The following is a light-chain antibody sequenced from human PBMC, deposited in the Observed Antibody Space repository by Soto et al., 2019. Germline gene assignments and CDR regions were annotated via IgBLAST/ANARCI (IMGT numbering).Light chain of an antibody. J-gene: IGKJ3*01. CDR3: KHYYSPPHIT. V-gene: IGKV4-1*01. CDR1: QSVLYSSNNKNY. Sequence: DIVMTQSPDSLAVSLGERATINCKSSQSVLYSSNNKNYLAWYQQKPGQPPKLLIYWASTRESVVPDRFSGRGYGTDFPLTNSSLQATDVAVSYCKHYYSPPHITLCPGSKVDIK. CDR2: WAS.